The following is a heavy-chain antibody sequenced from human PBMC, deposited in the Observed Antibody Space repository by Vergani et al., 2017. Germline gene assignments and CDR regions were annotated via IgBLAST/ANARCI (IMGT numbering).Heavy chain of an antibody. D-gene: IGHD2-2*01. CDR3: AVNTGYCSSTSCPTKGLVY. Sequence: EVQLVQSGAEVKKPGESLKISCKGSGYSFTSYWIGWVRQMPGKGLEWMGIIYPGDSDTRYSPSFQGQVTISADKSISTAYLQWSSLKASDTAMYYCAVNTGYCSSTSCPTKGLVYWGQGTLVTVSS. J-gene: IGHJ4*02. CDR2: IYPGDSDT. V-gene: IGHV5-51*03. CDR1: GYSFTSYW.